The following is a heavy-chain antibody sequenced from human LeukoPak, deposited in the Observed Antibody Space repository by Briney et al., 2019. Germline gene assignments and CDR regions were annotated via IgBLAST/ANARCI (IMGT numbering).Heavy chain of an antibody. V-gene: IGHV3-23*01. J-gene: IGHJ4*02. D-gene: IGHD5-12*01. Sequence: GGSLRLSCAASGFSFSSYAMSWVRQAPGKGLEWVSSISSSGGGTYYADSVKGRFTISRDNSKNTLYLQMNSLRADDTAIYYCAIIYSGYNRAMGYWRQGTLVTVSS. CDR1: GFSFSSYA. CDR2: ISSSGGGT. CDR3: AIIYSGYNRAMGY.